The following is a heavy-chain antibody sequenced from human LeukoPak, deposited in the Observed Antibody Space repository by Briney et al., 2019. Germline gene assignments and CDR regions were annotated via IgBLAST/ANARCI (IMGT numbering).Heavy chain of an antibody. CDR3: ARETTAMVDDY. V-gene: IGHV3-48*01. CDR1: GFTFSSYG. D-gene: IGHD5-18*01. Sequence: GGTLRLSCAASGFTFSSYGMSWVRQAPGKGLEWVSYISSSSSTIYYADSVKGRFTISRDNAKNSLYLQMNSLRAEDTAVYYCARETTAMVDDYWGQGTLVTVSS. J-gene: IGHJ4*02. CDR2: ISSSSSTI.